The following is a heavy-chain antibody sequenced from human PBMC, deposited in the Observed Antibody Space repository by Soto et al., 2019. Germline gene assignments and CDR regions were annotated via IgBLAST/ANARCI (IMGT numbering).Heavy chain of an antibody. J-gene: IGHJ6*02. CDR1: GFTFSTYS. Sequence: EVQLVESGGGLVQPGGSLRLSCAASGFTFSTYSMNWVRQAPGKGLEWVSYITSSSSTISYADSVKGRFTISRDNAKNSLYLQMNSLRDEDTAVYYCASRDYYFIAYYGMDVWGQGTTVTVSS. V-gene: IGHV3-48*02. CDR3: ASRDYYFIAYYGMDV. CDR2: ITSSSSTI. D-gene: IGHD3-3*01.